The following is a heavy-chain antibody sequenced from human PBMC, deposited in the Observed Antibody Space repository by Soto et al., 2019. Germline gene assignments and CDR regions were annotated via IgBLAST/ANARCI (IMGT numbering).Heavy chain of an antibody. D-gene: IGHD6-13*01. V-gene: IGHV3-30*04. CDR3: AREAGQQLVCSVFDY. CDR2: ILYDGSNK. J-gene: IGHJ4*02. Sequence: QVQLVESGGGVVQPGRSLRLSCAASGFTFSSYAMHWVRQAPGKGLEWVALILYDGSNKYYADSVKGRFTISRDNSKNTLFLQMNSLRAEDTAVYYCAREAGQQLVCSVFDYWGQGTLSAVSS. CDR1: GFTFSSYA.